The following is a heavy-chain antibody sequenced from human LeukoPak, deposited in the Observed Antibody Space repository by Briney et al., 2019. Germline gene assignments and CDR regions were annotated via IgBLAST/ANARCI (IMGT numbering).Heavy chain of an antibody. J-gene: IGHJ4*02. CDR3: ATDLVALAGVRGFCLGY. CDR2: FDPEDGET. V-gene: IGHV1-24*01. Sequence: GALVKVSCKVSGYTLTELSMHWVRQAPGKGLEWMGGFDPEDGETIYAQKFQGRVTMTEDTSTETAYMERSSLRSEDTAVYYCATDLVALAGVRGFCLGYWGQGTLVTVSS. D-gene: IGHD6-19*01. CDR1: GYTLTELS.